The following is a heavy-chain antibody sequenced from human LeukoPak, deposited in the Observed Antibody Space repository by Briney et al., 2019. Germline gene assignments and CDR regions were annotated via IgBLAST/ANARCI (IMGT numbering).Heavy chain of an antibody. J-gene: IGHJ6*02. Sequence: GGSLRLSCAASGFTFSSYSMNWVRQAPGKGLEWVSYISSSSSTINYADSVKGRLTISRDNAKNSLYLQMNSLRAEDTAVYYCARIGVRGVMRSYYGMDVWGQGTTVTVSS. CDR1: GFTFSSYS. CDR3: ARIGVRGVMRSYYGMDV. V-gene: IGHV3-48*04. D-gene: IGHD3-10*01. CDR2: ISSSSSTI.